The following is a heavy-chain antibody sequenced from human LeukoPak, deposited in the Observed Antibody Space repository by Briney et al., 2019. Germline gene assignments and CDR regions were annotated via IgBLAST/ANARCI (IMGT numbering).Heavy chain of an antibody. V-gene: IGHV4-39*01. D-gene: IGHD2-21*02. Sequence: PSKTLSLTCTVSGGSISSSSYYWGWICQPQGKGLEWTGSIYYSGSTYYNPSLKSRVTISVDTSKNQFSLKLSSVTAAATAVYYCARHKRAQHIVVVTAIFGNEKGSGYFDYWGQGTLVTVSS. CDR3: ARHKRAQHIVVVTAIFGNEKGSGYFDY. CDR2: IYYSGST. J-gene: IGHJ4*02. CDR1: GGSISSSSYY.